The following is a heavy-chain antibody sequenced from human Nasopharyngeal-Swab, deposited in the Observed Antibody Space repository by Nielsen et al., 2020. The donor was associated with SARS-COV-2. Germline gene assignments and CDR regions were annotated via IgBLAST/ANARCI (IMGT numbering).Heavy chain of an antibody. J-gene: IGHJ6*02. V-gene: IGHV2-26*01. Sequence: SGPTLVKPTETLTLTCTVSGFSLSNARMGVSWIRQPPGKALEWLAHIFSNDEKSYSTSLKSRLTISKDTSKSQAVLTMTNMDPVDTATYYCARIDVVVPAAIQEGYYYGMDVWGQGTTVTVSS. CDR2: IFSNDEK. D-gene: IGHD2-2*01. CDR3: ARIDVVVPAAIQEGYYYGMDV. CDR1: GFSLSNARMG.